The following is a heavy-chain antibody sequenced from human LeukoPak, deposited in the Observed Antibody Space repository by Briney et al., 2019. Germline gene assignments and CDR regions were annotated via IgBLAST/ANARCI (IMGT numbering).Heavy chain of an antibody. CDR3: ARVNMVLGVGSFVDRNWFDP. CDR2: INPNSGVT. D-gene: IGHD3-10*01. Sequence: ASVKVSCKAAGYTFTGYYMHWVRQAPGQGLEWMGWINPNSGVTNDAQKFHSRVTMTRDTSISTAYMELAKLRSDDTAMYHCARVNMVLGVGSFVDRNWFDPWGQGTLVTVSS. J-gene: IGHJ5*02. CDR1: GYTFTGYY. V-gene: IGHV1-2*02.